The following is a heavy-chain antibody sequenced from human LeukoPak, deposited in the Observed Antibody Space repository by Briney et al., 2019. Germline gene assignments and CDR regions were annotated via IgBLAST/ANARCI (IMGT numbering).Heavy chain of an antibody. CDR1: GFTFSSYG. Sequence: PGRSLRLSCAAFGFTFSSYGMHWVRQAPGKGLEWVAVIWYDGSNKYYADSVKGRFTISRDNSKNTLYLQMNSLRAEDTAVYYCAAAEMATISYWGQGTLVTVSS. D-gene: IGHD5-24*01. CDR2: IWYDGSNK. J-gene: IGHJ4*02. V-gene: IGHV3-33*01. CDR3: AAAEMATISY.